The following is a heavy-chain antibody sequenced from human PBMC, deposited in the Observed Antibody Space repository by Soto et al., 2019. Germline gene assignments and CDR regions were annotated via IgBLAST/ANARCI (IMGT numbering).Heavy chain of an antibody. V-gene: IGHV3-53*01. D-gene: IGHD3-22*01. CDR3: ESAVYYDGSGMPLYY. CDR2: VYSGDKT. CDR1: GFTVSSNY. J-gene: IGHJ4*02. Sequence: EVPLVESGGGLIQPGGSLRLSCAASGFTVSSNYMTWVRTAPGKGLGCVSVVYSGDKTYYADSVKGRFTLSRDNSKNPLYIQMNSLRAEDTAVYYCESAVYYDGSGMPLYYWGQGTLVTVSS.